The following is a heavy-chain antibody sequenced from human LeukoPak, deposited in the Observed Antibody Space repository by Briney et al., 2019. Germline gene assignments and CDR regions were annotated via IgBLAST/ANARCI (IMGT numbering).Heavy chain of an antibody. V-gene: IGHV1-18*01. CDR3: ARGGVLLWFGESYYFDY. CDR1: GYTFTSYG. Sequence: ASVKVSCKASGYTFTSYGISWVRQAPGQGLEWMGWISAYNGNTNYAQKLQGRVTMTTDTSTSTAYMELRSLRSDDTAVYYCARGGVLLWFGESYYFDYWGQGILSPSPQ. CDR2: ISAYNGNT. D-gene: IGHD3-10*01. J-gene: IGHJ4*02.